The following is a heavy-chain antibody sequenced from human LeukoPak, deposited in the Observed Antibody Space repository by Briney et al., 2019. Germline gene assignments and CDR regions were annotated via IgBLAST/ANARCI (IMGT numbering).Heavy chain of an antibody. D-gene: IGHD2-2*01. CDR3: ARPLGYFSSTSCFDAFDI. J-gene: IGHJ3*02. V-gene: IGHV4-38-2*01. CDR2: IYHSGST. Sequence: SETLSLTCAVSGYSISSGYYWGWIRQPPGKGLEWIGSIYHSGSTYYNPSLKSRVTISVDTSKNQFSLKLSSVTAADTAVYYCARPLGYFSSTSCFDAFDIWGQGTMVTVSS. CDR1: GYSISSGYY.